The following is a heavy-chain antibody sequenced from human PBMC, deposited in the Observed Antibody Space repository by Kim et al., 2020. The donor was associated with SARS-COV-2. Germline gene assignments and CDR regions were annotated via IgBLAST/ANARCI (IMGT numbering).Heavy chain of an antibody. CDR3: AKDGDAYCNSTSCYYYYYMDV. J-gene: IGHJ6*03. CDR2: ISGSGGST. Sequence: GGSLRLSCAASGFTFSSYAMSWVRQAPGKGLEWVSAISGSGGSTYYADSVKGRFTISRDNSKNTLYLQMNSLRAEDTAVYYCAKDGDAYCNSTSCYYYYYMDVGGKGTTVTVSS. V-gene: IGHV3-23*01. D-gene: IGHD2-2*01. CDR1: GFTFSSYA.